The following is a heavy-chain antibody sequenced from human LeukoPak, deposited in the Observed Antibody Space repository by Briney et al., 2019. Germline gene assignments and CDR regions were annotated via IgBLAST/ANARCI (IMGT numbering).Heavy chain of an antibody. D-gene: IGHD3-10*01. CDR2: ISSSSSTV. CDR3: ARAQTYYGSGSYLY. V-gene: IGHV3-48*02. J-gene: IGHJ4*02. CDR1: GFTFSRYS. Sequence: GGSLRLSCAASGFTFSRYSMNWVRQAPGKGLEWVSYISSSSSTVYYADSLKGRFTISRDNAKNSLYLRMNSLRDEDTAVYYCARAQTYYGSGSYLYWGQGTLVTVSS.